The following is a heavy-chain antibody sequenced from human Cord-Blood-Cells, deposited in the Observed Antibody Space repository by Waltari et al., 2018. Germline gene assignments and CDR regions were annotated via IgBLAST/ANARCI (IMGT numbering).Heavy chain of an antibody. D-gene: IGHD2-2*01. Sequence: QVQLQQWGAGLLKPSETLSLTCAVYGGSFSGYYWSWIRQPPGKGLEWIGEINHSGSTNYNPSLKSRVTISVDTSKNQFSLKLSSVTAADTAVYYCAREGAVVPAAIGRHDWFDPWGQGTLVTVSS. CDR2: INHSGST. CDR3: AREGAVVPAAIGRHDWFDP. V-gene: IGHV4-34*01. CDR1: GGSFSGYY. J-gene: IGHJ5*02.